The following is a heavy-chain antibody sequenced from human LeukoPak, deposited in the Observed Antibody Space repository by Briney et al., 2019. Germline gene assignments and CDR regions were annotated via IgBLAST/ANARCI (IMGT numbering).Heavy chain of an antibody. Sequence: SVKVSCKASGGTFSSYTISWVRQAPGQGLGWMGRIIPILGIANYAQKSQGRVTITAEKSTSTAYMGLGSLRSEDTAVYYCEREGGGGAAHFDYWGQGTLVTVSS. CDR1: GGTFSSYT. CDR3: EREGGGGAAHFDY. D-gene: IGHD1-26*01. J-gene: IGHJ4*02. V-gene: IGHV1-69*04. CDR2: IIPILGIA.